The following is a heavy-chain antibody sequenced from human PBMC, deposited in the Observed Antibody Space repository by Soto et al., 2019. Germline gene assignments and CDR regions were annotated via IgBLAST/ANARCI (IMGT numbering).Heavy chain of an antibody. CDR3: ARAMEPHYYYYGMDV. D-gene: IGHD1-26*01. J-gene: IGHJ6*02. CDR2: ISAYNGNT. CDR1: GYTFTSYG. Sequence: ASVKVSCKASGYTFTSYGISWVRQAPGQGLEWMGWISAYNGNTNYTQKLQGRVTMTTDTSTSTAYMELRSLRSDDTAVYYCARAMEPHYYYYGMDVWGQGTTVTVSS. V-gene: IGHV1-18*01.